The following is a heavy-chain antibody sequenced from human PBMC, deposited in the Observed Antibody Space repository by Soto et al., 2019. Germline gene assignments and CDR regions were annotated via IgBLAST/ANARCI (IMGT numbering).Heavy chain of an antibody. D-gene: IGHD2-15*01. J-gene: IGHJ3*02. CDR2: FDPEDGET. CDR3: ATLPSAGGFRHLVVVVAATLGAFDI. Sequence: GASVKVSCKVSGYTLTELSMHWVRQAPGKGLEWMGGFDPEDGETIYAQKFQGRVTMTEDTSTDTAYMELSSLRSEDTAVYYCATLPSAGGFRHLVVVVAATLGAFDIWGQGTMVTVPS. V-gene: IGHV1-24*01. CDR1: GYTLTELS.